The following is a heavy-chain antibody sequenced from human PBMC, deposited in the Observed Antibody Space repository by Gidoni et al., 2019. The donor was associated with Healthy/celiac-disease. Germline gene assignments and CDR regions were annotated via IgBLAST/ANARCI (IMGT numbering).Heavy chain of an antibody. CDR1: GGSISSGGSY. D-gene: IGHD4-17*01. V-gene: IGHV4-31*03. J-gene: IGHJ2*01. Sequence: QVQLQESGPGLVKPSQTLSLTCTVSGGSISSGGSYWSWIRQHPGKGLEWIGYIYYSGSTYSNPSLKSRVTISVDTSKTQFSLKLSSVTAADTAVYYCARDRGDYGDYRWYFDLWGRGTLVTVSS. CDR2: IYYSGST. CDR3: ARDRGDYGDYRWYFDL.